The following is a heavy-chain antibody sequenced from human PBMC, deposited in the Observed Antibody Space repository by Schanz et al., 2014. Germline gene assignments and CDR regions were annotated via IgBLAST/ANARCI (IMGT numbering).Heavy chain of an antibody. D-gene: IGHD6-13*01. CDR1: GGSFSGYY. Sequence: QVQLQQWGAGLLKPSETLSLTCAVHGGSFSGYYYSWIRQPPGKGLEWIGEINHSGSTNYNPSLKSRVTISEDTSKNQSPRKLTSVTAADTAVYYCARVGYQYYYAMDVWGQGTTVTVSS. CDR2: INHSGST. CDR3: ARVGYQYYYAMDV. J-gene: IGHJ6*02. V-gene: IGHV4-34*01.